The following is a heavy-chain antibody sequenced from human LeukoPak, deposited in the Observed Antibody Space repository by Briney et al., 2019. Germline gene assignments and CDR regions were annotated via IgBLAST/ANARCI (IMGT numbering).Heavy chain of an antibody. CDR1: GFTFSSYA. V-gene: IGHV3-30-3*01. CDR2: ISYDGSNK. J-gene: IGHJ4*02. Sequence: GGSLRLSCAASGFTFSSYAMHWVRQAPGKGLEWVAVISYDGSNKYYADSVKGRFTISRDNSKNTLYLQMNRLRAEDTAVYYCARGYSGWYGEYYFDYWGQGTLVTVSS. D-gene: IGHD6-19*01. CDR3: ARGYSGWYGEYYFDY.